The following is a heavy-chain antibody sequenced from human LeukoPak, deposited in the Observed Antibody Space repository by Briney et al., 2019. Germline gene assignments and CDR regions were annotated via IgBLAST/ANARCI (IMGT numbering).Heavy chain of an antibody. CDR2: INHSGST. J-gene: IGHJ4*02. V-gene: IGHV4-34*01. Sequence: SETLSLTCAVYGGSFSGYYWSWIRQPPGKGREWIGEINHSGSTNYNPSLKSRVTISVDTSKNQFSLKLSSVTAADTAVYFCASGIAARLFDYWGQGTLVTVSS. D-gene: IGHD6-6*01. CDR3: ASGIAARLFDY. CDR1: GGSFSGYY.